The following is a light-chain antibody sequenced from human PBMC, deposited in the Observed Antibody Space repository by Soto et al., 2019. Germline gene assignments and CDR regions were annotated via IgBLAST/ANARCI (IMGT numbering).Light chain of an antibody. Sequence: SYELTQPPSVSVSPGQTARITCSGDALPKQYAYWYQQKPGQAPVLVIYKDSERPSGIPERFSGSSSGTTVTLTISGVQAEDEADYYCQSADSSGTVVFGGGTKLTFL. CDR3: QSADSSGTVV. CDR1: ALPKQY. CDR2: KDS. J-gene: IGLJ2*01. V-gene: IGLV3-25*03.